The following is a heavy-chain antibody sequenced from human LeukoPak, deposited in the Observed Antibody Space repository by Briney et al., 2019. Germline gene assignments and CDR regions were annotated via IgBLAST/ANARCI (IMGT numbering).Heavy chain of an antibody. D-gene: IGHD2-21*01. CDR1: GGSISSYY. CDR2: IYYSGGT. J-gene: IGHJ4*02. CDR3: ARVGYCVGECPDY. Sequence: SETLSLTCTVSGGSISSYYWSWIRQPPGKGLEWIGYIYYSGGTNYNPSLKSRVTISVDTSKNQFSLKLTSVTAADTAVYYCARVGYCVGECPDYWGQGTLVTVSS. V-gene: IGHV4-59*01.